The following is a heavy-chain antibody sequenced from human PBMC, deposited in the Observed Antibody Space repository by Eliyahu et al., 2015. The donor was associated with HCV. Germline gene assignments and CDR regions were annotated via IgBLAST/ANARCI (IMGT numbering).Heavy chain of an antibody. V-gene: IGHV4-39*01. CDR2: IYYSGST. D-gene: IGHD3-22*01. Sequence: QLQLQESGPGLVKPSETLSLTCTVSGGSISSSXYYWGWIRQPPGKGLEWIGSIYYSGSTYYNPSLKSRVTISVDTSKNQFSLKLSSVTAADTAVYYCARHVAWYYYDSSGYYSGPIDYWGQGTLVTVSS. CDR1: GGSISSSXYY. J-gene: IGHJ4*02. CDR3: ARHVAWYYYDSSGYYSGPIDY.